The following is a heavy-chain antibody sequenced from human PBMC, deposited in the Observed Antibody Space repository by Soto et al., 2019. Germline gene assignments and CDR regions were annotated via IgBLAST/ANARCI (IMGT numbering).Heavy chain of an antibody. CDR1: GFIFSSYS. CDR3: ARVVAGTLNVYMDI. CDR2: ISSSNTYI. Sequence: EVQLVESGGGLVKPGGSLRLSCAASGFIFSSYSMNWVRQAPGKGLEWVSSISSSNTYIYYADSLMGRFTISKDNAKNALFLQMNTLRAEDTAVYYCARVVAGTLNVYMDIWGKGNTVTVAS. J-gene: IGHJ6*03. V-gene: IGHV3-21*01. D-gene: IGHD2-15*01.